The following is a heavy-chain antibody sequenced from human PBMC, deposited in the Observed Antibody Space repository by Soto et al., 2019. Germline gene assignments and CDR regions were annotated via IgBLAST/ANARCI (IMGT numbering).Heavy chain of an antibody. CDR1: GFHFKSYT. Sequence: QRLPYAASGFHFKSYTMAWVRQAPGKGLEWVSSISGSGSSPSYADSVQGRFIIYRDNSRTTLSLQMNSLRAEDTATYDRAKASCTGNAWYLPEYWGHGSRITVS. V-gene: IGHV3-23*01. D-gene: IGHD2-2*01. CDR3: AKASCTGNAWYLPEY. CDR2: ISGSGSSP. J-gene: IGHJ4*01.